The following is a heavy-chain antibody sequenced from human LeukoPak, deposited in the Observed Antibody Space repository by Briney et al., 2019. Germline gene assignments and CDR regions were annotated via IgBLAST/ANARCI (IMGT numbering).Heavy chain of an antibody. V-gene: IGHV6-1*01. D-gene: IGHD6-13*01. CDR1: GDSVSSNSAA. CDR3: ATEYGSSWYYFDY. CDR2: TYYRPKWYN. Sequence: SQTLSLTCAISGDSVSSNSAAWNWIRQSPSRGLEWLGRTYYRPKWYNDYAPSVSSRITINPDTSKNQVSLQLNSVTPEDTAVYYCATEYGSSWYYFDYWGQGTPVTVSS. J-gene: IGHJ4*02.